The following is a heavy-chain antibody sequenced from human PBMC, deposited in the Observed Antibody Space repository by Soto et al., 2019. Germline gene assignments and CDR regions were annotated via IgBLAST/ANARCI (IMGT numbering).Heavy chain of an antibody. V-gene: IGHV4-39*01. CDR2: IYYSGST. CDR3: ARGGGAAASPSLYNWFDP. Sequence: PSETLSLTCTVSGGSISSSSYYWGWIRQPPGKGLEWIGRIYYSGSTYYNPSLKSRVTISVDTSKNQFSLKLSSVTAADTAVYYCARGGGAAASPSLYNWFDPWGQGTLVTVSS. D-gene: IGHD6-13*01. CDR1: GGSISSSSYY. J-gene: IGHJ5*02.